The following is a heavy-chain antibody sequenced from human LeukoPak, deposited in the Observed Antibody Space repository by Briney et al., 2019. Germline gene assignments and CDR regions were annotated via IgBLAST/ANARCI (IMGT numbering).Heavy chain of an antibody. CDR1: GFTFSSYA. J-gene: IGHJ4*02. Sequence: PGGSLRLSCAASGFTFSSYAMSWVRQAPGKGLEWVSAISGSGGDTDYADSVKGRFAISRDNAKNTLYLQMNNLRAEDTAVYYCARRSAVAGTGDYWGQGTLVTVSS. D-gene: IGHD6-19*01. V-gene: IGHV3-23*01. CDR3: ARRSAVAGTGDY. CDR2: ISGSGGDT.